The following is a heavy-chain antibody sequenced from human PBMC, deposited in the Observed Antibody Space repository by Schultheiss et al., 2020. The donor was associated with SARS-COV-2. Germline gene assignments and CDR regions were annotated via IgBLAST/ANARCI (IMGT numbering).Heavy chain of an antibody. CDR3: ARAEWGCSGDNCYSGNYFDS. CDR2: IYYSGST. J-gene: IGHJ4*02. Sequence: SETLSLTCTVSGGSVRSGDYHWSWIRQTPGKGLEWIGYIYYSGSTNYNPSLKSRVTISVDTSKNQFSLKLSSVTAADTAVYYCARAEWGCSGDNCYSGNYFDSWGQGTLVTVSS. D-gene: IGHD2-15*01. V-gene: IGHV4-61*08. CDR1: GGSVRSGDYH.